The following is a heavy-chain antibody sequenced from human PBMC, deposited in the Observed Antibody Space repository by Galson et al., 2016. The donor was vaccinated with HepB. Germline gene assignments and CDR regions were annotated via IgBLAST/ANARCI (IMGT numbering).Heavy chain of an antibody. D-gene: IGHD3-3*01. CDR2: INHSGST. Sequence: SETLSLTCAVYGGSLRGYCWSWIRQPPGKGLEWIAEINHSGSTNYNPSLKSRVIISLDTSRNQFSLKLSSVTAADTAMYYCARGLRNDFWSGYYYGMDVWGQGTTVTVSS. V-gene: IGHV4-34*01. J-gene: IGHJ6*02. CDR3: ARGLRNDFWSGYYYGMDV. CDR1: GGSLRGYC.